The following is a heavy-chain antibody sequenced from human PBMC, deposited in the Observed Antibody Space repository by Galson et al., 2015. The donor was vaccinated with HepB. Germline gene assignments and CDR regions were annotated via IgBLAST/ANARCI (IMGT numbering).Heavy chain of an antibody. CDR3: ARGGAGFGEPELFDY. Sequence: SLRLSCAASGFTFSSYAMHWVRQAPGKGLEWVAVISYDGSNKYYADSVKGRFTISRDNSKNTLYLQMNSLRAEDTAVYYCARGGAGFGEPELFDYWGQGTLVTVSS. D-gene: IGHD3-10*01. V-gene: IGHV3-30-3*01. CDR2: ISYDGSNK. CDR1: GFTFSSYA. J-gene: IGHJ4*02.